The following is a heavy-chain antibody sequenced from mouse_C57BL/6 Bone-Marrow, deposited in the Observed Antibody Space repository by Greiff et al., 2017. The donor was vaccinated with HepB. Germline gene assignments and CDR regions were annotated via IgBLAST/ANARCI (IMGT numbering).Heavy chain of an antibody. CDR2: IYPGDGDT. V-gene: IGHV1-82*01. Sequence: VESGASVKISCKASGYAFSSSWMNWVKQRPGKGLEWIGRIYPGDGDTNYNGKFKGKATLTADKSSSTAYMQLSSLTSEDSAVYFCATIYDGYLYWYFDVWGTGTTVTVSS. J-gene: IGHJ1*03. D-gene: IGHD2-3*01. CDR1: GYAFSSSW. CDR3: ATIYDGYLYWYFDV.